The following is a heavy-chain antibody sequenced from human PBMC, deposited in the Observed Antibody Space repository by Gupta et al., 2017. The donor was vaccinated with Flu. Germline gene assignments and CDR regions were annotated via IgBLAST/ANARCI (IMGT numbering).Heavy chain of an antibody. D-gene: IGHD6-13*01. CDR3: ATHLTAAGPDLDY. J-gene: IGHJ4*02. CDR1: GFTFTSYG. V-gene: IGHV3-30*03. Sequence: QVQLVESGGDVVQPGRSLRLSCAASGFTFTSYGMHWVRQAPGKGLEWVAVISKDGSNKYYADSVKGRFTISRDNSKNTVYLQMNSLRAEDTAVYHCATHLTAAGPDLDYWGQGTRVTVSS. CDR2: ISKDGSNK.